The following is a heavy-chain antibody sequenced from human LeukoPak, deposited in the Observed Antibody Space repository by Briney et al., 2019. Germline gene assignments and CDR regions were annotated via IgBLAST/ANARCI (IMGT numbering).Heavy chain of an antibody. Sequence: ASVKVSCKASGYTFTSYAMNWVRQAPGQGLEWMGWINTNTGNPTYAQGFTGRFVFSLDTSVSTAYLQISSLKAEDTAVYYCASLAAAGTERGAFDIWGQGTMVTVSS. CDR1: GYTFTSYA. CDR3: ASLAAAGTERGAFDI. D-gene: IGHD6-13*01. J-gene: IGHJ3*02. V-gene: IGHV7-4-1*02. CDR2: INTNTGNP.